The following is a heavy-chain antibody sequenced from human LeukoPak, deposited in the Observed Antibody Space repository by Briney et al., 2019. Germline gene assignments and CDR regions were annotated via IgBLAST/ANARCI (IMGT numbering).Heavy chain of an antibody. Sequence: SETLSLTCTVSGGSISSYYWSWIRQPPGKGLEWIGYIYYSGSTNYNPSLKSRVTISVDTSKNQFSLKLCSVTAADTAVYYCARRITMVRDAFDIWGQGTMVTVSS. D-gene: IGHD3-10*01. V-gene: IGHV4-59*08. CDR2: IYYSGST. J-gene: IGHJ3*02. CDR3: ARRITMVRDAFDI. CDR1: GGSISSYY.